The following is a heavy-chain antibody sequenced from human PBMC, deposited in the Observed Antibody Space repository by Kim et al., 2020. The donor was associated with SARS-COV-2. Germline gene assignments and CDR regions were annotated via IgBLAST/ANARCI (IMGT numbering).Heavy chain of an antibody. Sequence: GGSLRLSCAASGFTFSSYSMNWVRQAPGKGLEWVSYISSSSSTIYYADSVKGRFTISRDNAKNSLYLQMNSLRDEDTAVYYCARDQQLDIYYYGMDVWGQGTTVTVSS. CDR2: ISSSSSTI. CDR3: ARDQQLDIYYYGMDV. CDR1: GFTFSSYS. D-gene: IGHD6-13*01. J-gene: IGHJ6*02. V-gene: IGHV3-48*02.